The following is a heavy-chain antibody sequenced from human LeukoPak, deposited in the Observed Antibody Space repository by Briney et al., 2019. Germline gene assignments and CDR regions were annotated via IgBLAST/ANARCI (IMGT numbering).Heavy chain of an antibody. CDR2: VSDSGGST. J-gene: IGHJ4*02. V-gene: IGHV3-23*01. CDR1: GFTFSSYA. D-gene: IGHD3-10*01. CDR3: AKAFGFGELFGGY. Sequence: GGSLRLSCAASGFTFSSYAMSWVRQAPGKGLEWVSSVSDSGGSTYYADSVKGRFTISRDNSKNTLYLQMNSLRVEDTAVYYCAKAFGFGELFGGYWGQGTLVTVPS.